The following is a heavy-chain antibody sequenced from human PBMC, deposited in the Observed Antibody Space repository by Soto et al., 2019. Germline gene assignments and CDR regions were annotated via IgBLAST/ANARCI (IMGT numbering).Heavy chain of an antibody. CDR1: GGSIGSYY. J-gene: IGHJ4*02. D-gene: IGHD3-3*01. Sequence: QVQLQESGPGLVKPSETLSLTCSVSGGSIGSYYWSWIRQPPGKGLEWIGYIYYSGSTNYNASLKSRFTIAVDTTKNPFSLKRGSVTAADTAVYYCARGGWRQIDYWGQGTLVTVSS. CDR2: IYYSGST. V-gene: IGHV4-59*01. CDR3: ARGGWRQIDY.